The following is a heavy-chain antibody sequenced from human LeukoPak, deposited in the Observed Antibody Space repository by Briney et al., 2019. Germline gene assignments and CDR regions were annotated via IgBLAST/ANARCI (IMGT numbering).Heavy chain of an antibody. CDR3: ARAYYGDFDY. CDR1: GGSFSGYY. Sequence: PSETLSLTCAVYGGSFSGYYWSWIRQPPGKGLEWIGEINHSGSTNYNPSLKSRVTISVDTSKNQFSLKLSSVTAADTAVYYCARAYYGDFDYWGQGTLVTVSS. J-gene: IGHJ4*02. V-gene: IGHV4-34*01. D-gene: IGHD1-26*01. CDR2: INHSGST.